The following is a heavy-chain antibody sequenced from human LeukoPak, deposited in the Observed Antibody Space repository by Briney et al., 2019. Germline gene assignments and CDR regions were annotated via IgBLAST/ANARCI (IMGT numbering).Heavy chain of an antibody. D-gene: IGHD2-15*01. CDR2: INSDGSST. CDR3: AKEVSADVFDY. Sequence: GGSLRLSCAASGFTFSSYWMHWVRQAPGKGLVWVSRINSDGSSTSYADSVRGRFTISRDNAKNTLYLQMNSLRAEDTAVYYCAKEVSADVFDYWGQGTLVTVSS. J-gene: IGHJ4*02. V-gene: IGHV3-74*01. CDR1: GFTFSSYW.